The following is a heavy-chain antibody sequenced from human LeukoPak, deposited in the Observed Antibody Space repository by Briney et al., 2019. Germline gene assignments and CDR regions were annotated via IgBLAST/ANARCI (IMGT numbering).Heavy chain of an antibody. D-gene: IGHD3-10*01. V-gene: IGHV3-21*01. CDR3: ARDYRDAYGYRYFDL. J-gene: IGHJ2*01. CDR2: TGPGTGSM. CDR1: GFTFSTYS. Sequence: MSGGSLRLSCAASGFTFSTYSMNWVRLAPGKGLEWVSSTGPGTGSMFYADPVQGRFTISRDNAHNSLYLQMNSLRVEDTAVYYCARDYRDAYGYRYFDLWGRGTLVTVSS.